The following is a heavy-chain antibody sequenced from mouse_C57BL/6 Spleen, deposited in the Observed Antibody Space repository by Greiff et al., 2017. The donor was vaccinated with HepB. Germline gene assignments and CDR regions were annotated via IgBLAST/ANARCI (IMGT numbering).Heavy chain of an antibody. V-gene: IGHV1-26*01. J-gene: IGHJ2*01. Sequence: EVQLQQSGPELVKPGASVKISCKASGYTFTDYYMNWVKQSHGKSLEWIGDINPNNGGTSYNQKFKGKATLTVDNSSSTDYMELRSLTSEASAVYYCARTRDDQYYFDYWGQGTTLTVSS. CDR3: ARTRDDQYYFDY. D-gene: IGHD2-12*01. CDR2: INPNNGGT. CDR1: GYTFTDYY.